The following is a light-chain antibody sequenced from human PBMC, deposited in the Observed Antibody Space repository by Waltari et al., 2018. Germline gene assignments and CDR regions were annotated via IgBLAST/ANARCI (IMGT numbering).Light chain of an antibody. CDR1: VVAKKY. CDR3: YSAADNSWV. V-gene: IGLV3-27*01. J-gene: IGLJ3*02. Sequence: SYELTQPSSVSVFPGQTARITCSGDVVAKKYARWLQQKPGQAPVLVIYKDSERPSVIPERFSGSRSGTTVTLTISGAQVEDEADYYCYSAADNSWVFGGGTKLTVL. CDR2: KDS.